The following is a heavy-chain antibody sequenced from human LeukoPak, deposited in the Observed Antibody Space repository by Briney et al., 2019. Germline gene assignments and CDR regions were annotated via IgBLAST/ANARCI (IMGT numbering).Heavy chain of an antibody. CDR3: ARDGFGELSDAFDI. CDR2: INTDGSAT. Sequence: GGSLRLSCAASGFTSSSYWMHWVRQAPGKGLLWVSRINTDGSATYYADSVKSRFTISRDNAKNTLHLQMNSLRAEDTAVYYCARDGFGELSDAFDIWGQGTMVTVSS. J-gene: IGHJ3*02. D-gene: IGHD3-10*01. CDR1: GFTSSSYW. V-gene: IGHV3-74*01.